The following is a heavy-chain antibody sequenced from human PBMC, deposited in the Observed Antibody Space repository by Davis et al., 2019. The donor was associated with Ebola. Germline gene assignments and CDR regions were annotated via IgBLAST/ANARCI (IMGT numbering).Heavy chain of an antibody. Sequence: SETLSLTCTVSGGSISSYYWSWIRQPPGKGLEWIGYIYYSGSTNYNPSLKSRVTISVDTSKNQLSLKLNSVTAADTAVYYCARESVTTNYFDSWGQGTLVTVSS. D-gene: IGHD4-17*01. CDR1: GGSISSYY. CDR2: IYYSGST. V-gene: IGHV4-59*01. CDR3: ARESVTTNYFDS. J-gene: IGHJ4*02.